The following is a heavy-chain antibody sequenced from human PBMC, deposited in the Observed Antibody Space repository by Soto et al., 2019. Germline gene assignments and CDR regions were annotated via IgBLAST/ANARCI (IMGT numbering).Heavy chain of an antibody. CDR2: INHSGST. D-gene: IGHD5-12*01. J-gene: IGHJ3*02. Sequence: QVQLQQWGAGLLKPSETLSLTCAVYGGSFSGYYWSWIRQPPGKGLEWIGEINHSGSTNYNPSLKSRVTISVDTSKNQFSLKLSSVTAADTAVYYCARSGPRVDSGHDRVGAFDIWGQGTMVTVSS. CDR1: GGSFSGYY. V-gene: IGHV4-34*01. CDR3: ARSGPRVDSGHDRVGAFDI.